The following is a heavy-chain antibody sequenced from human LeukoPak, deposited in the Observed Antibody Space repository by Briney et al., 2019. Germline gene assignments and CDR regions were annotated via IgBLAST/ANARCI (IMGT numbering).Heavy chain of an antibody. V-gene: IGHV4-34*01. CDR1: GGSFSGYY. J-gene: IGHJ1*01. CDR3: ARGPRDYGGNTRYFQH. CDR2: INHSGST. Sequence: SETLSLTCAVYGGSFSGYYWSWIRQPPGKGLEWIGEINHSGSTNYNPSLKSRVTISVDTSKNQFSLKLSSVTAADTAVYYCARGPRDYGGNTRYFQHWGRGTLVTVSS. D-gene: IGHD4-23*01.